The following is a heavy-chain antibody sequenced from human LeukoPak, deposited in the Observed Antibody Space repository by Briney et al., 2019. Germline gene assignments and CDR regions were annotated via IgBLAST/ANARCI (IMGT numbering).Heavy chain of an antibody. J-gene: IGHJ4*02. CDR3: AKDKVRGVLIDY. CDR1: GFTFSSYA. D-gene: IGHD3-10*01. Sequence: GGSLRLSCAASGFTFSSYAMSWVRQDPGKGLEWVSAISGSGGSTYYADSVKGRFTISRDNSKNTLYLQMNSRRAEDTAVYYCAKDKVRGVLIDYWGQGTLVTVSS. CDR2: ISGSGGST. V-gene: IGHV3-23*01.